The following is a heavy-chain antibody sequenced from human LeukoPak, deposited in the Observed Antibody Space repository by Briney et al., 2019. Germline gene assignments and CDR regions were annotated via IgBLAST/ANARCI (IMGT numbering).Heavy chain of an antibody. V-gene: IGHV1-8*01. D-gene: IGHD2-8*01. J-gene: IGHJ3*02. CDR1: GYTFTSYD. CDR2: MNPNSGNT. CDR3: ARALGYCTNGVCPNHDAFDI. Sequence: ASVKVSCKXSGYTFTSYDINWVRQATGQGLEWMGWMNPNSGNTGYAQKFQGRVTMTRNTSISTAYMELSSLRSEDTAVYYCARALGYCTNGVCPNHDAFDIWGQGTMVTVSS.